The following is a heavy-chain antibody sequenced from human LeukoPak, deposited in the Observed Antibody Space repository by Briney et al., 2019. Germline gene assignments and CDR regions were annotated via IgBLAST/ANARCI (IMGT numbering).Heavy chain of an antibody. V-gene: IGHV3-23*01. J-gene: IGHJ3*02. Sequence: GGSLRLSCAASGVTFSNYAMSWVRQAPGKGLEWVANVRGSGETYYTESVKGRFTISRDNSKNTVYLQMNSLRAEDTALFYCARDLRGAFDIWGQGTTVTVSS. D-gene: IGHD3-10*01. CDR1: GVTFSNYA. CDR2: VRGSGET. CDR3: ARDLRGAFDI.